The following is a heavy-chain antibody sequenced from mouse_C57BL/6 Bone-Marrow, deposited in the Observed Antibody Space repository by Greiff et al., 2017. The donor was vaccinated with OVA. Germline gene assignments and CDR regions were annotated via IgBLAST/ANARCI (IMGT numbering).Heavy chain of an antibody. CDR1: GYTFTEYT. V-gene: IGHV1-62-2*01. D-gene: IGHD1-1*01. J-gene: IGHJ2*01. CDR2: FYPGSGSI. Sequence: QVQLQQSGAELVKPGASVKLSCKASGYTFTEYTIHWVKQRSGQGLEWIGWFYPGSGSIKYNEKFQDKATLTADTSSSTVYMELSRLTSEDTAVYFCERHEEPKGYYYGSSSYLDYWGQGTTLTVSS. CDR3: ERHEEPKGYYYGSSSYLDY.